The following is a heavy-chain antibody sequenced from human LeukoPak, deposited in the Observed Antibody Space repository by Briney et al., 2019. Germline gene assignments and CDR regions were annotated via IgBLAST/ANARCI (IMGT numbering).Heavy chain of an antibody. V-gene: IGHV3-73*01. J-gene: IGHJ3*02. CDR1: GFTFSGSA. CDR3: IGEGSFDI. CDR2: IRSKANSYAT. Sequence: GGSLRLSCAASGFTFSGSAMHWVRQASGKGLEWVGRIRSKANSYATAYAASVKGRFTISRDDSKNTAYLQMNSLKTEDTAVYYCIGEGSFDIWGQGTMVTVST.